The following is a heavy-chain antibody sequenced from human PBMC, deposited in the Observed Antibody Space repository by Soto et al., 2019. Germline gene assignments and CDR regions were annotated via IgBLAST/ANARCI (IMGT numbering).Heavy chain of an antibody. D-gene: IGHD6-13*01. CDR1: GYTFTSYD. Sequence: ASVKVSCKASGYTFTSYDINWVRQATGQGLEWMGWMNPNSGNTGYAQKFQGRVTMTKNTLYLQMSSLRAEDTAVYYCARVHSSSYHYFDYWGQGTLVTVSS. J-gene: IGHJ4*02. V-gene: IGHV1-8*01. CDR2: MNPNSGNT. CDR3: ARVHSSSYHYFDY.